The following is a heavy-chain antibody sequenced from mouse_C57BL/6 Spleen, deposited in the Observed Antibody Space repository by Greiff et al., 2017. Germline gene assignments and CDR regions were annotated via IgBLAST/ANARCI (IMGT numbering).Heavy chain of an antibody. J-gene: IGHJ2*01. CDR3: ARKGPYYYGSSYSYYFDY. Sequence: VQLQQPGAELVRPGSSVKLSCKASGYTFTSYWMHWVKQRPIQGLEWIGNIDPSDSETHYNQKFKDKATLTVDKSSSTAYMQLSSLTSEDSAVYYCARKGPYYYGSSYSYYFDYWGQGTTLTVSS. CDR1: GYTFTSYW. CDR2: IDPSDSET. V-gene: IGHV1-52*01. D-gene: IGHD1-1*01.